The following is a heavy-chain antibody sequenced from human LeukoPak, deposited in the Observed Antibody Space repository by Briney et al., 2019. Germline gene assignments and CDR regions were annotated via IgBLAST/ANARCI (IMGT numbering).Heavy chain of an antibody. CDR1: GYTFTGYF. V-gene: IGHV1-2*02. D-gene: IGHD1-26*01. J-gene: IGHJ4*02. Sequence: ASVKVSCKASGYTFTGYFMHWVRQAPGQGPQWMGWLSPNSGVTNYAQKFRGRVTLTRDTSISTAYTELRSLTSDDTAVYYCTRDTYSGSYSPLPYWGQGTLVTVSS. CDR3: TRDTYSGSYSPLPY. CDR2: LSPNSGVT.